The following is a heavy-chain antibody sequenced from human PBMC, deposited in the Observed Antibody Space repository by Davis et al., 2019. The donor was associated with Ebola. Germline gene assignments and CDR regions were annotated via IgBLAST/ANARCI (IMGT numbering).Heavy chain of an antibody. CDR3: ARDISDYDAFDI. J-gene: IGHJ3*02. V-gene: IGHV3-21*01. CDR1: GFTVSSKY. D-gene: IGHD4-11*01. Sequence: PGGSLRLSCAASGFTVSSKYMSWVRQAPGKGLEWVSSISSSSSYIYYADSVKGRFTISRDNAKNSLYLQMNSLRAEDTAVYYCARDISDYDAFDIWGQGTMVTVSS. CDR2: ISSSSSYI.